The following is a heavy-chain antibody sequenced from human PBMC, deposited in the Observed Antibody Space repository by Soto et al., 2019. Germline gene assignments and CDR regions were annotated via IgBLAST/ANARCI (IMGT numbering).Heavy chain of an antibody. V-gene: IGHV4-30-4*01. CDR1: GDSISNGYYT. D-gene: IGHD3-10*01. CDR2: IYNSVNT. J-gene: IGHJ4*02. CDR3: TRRPSGEKVDY. Sequence: QVQLQESGPGLVEPSQTLSLTCTVSGDSISNGYYTWSWIRQPPGKDLEWIGHIYNSVNTYSNPSLNSRLTITAHTSKNQFSLQLSSVTAADPTVYHCTRRPSGEKVDYWGQGTLATVSS.